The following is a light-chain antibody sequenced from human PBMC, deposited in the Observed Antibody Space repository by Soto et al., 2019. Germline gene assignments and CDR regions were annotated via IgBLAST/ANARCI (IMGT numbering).Light chain of an antibody. V-gene: IGKV1-39*01. J-gene: IGKJ2*01. CDR2: AAS. CDR3: QQSHGIPYT. CDR1: QTITGY. Sequence: DIQMTQSPSSLSASVGDRVTITCRASQTITGYLKWYQQRPGKAPKLLIYAASSLQSGVPSRFSGSGSGTDFTLTINSLQPEDFATYYCQQSHGIPYTFGQGTKLEIK.